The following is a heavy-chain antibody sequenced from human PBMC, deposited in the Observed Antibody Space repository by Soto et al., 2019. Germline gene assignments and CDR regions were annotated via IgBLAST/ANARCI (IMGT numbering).Heavy chain of an antibody. CDR1: GSRFSNYV. Sequence: QVQLVQSGAEVKTPGSSLKVSCTVSGSRFSNYVISWVRQAPGHGLEWLGRIIPIFNSTQYAQRFQGRVTIPADKSTNTASLELGSLRSDDTAVYYCAREGRGKKAGYNGLVSLGYWGQGTLVTVSS. D-gene: IGHD2-2*02. CDR2: IIPIFNST. J-gene: IGHJ4*02. CDR3: AREGRGKKAGYNGLVSLGY. V-gene: IGHV1-69*06.